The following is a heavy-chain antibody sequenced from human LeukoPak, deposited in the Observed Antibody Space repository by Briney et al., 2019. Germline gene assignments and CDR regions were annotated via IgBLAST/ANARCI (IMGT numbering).Heavy chain of an antibody. Sequence: SQTLSLTCTVSGGSICSGGYYWSWIRQHPGKGLEWIGYIYYSGSTYYNPSLKSRVTISVDTSKNQFSLKLSSVTAADTAVYYCARDPRWFGAPYGMDVWGQGTTVTVSS. V-gene: IGHV4-31*03. CDR2: IYYSGST. CDR1: GGSICSGGYY. CDR3: ARDPRWFGAPYGMDV. D-gene: IGHD3-10*01. J-gene: IGHJ6*02.